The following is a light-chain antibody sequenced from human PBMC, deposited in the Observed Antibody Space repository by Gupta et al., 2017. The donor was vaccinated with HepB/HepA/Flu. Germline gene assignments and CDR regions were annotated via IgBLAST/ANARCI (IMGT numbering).Light chain of an antibody. CDR2: GAS. CDR3: QQCSDGPPFT. V-gene: IGKV3-11*01. J-gene: IGKJ5*01. Sequence: DIVLTQSPATLSLSPREKVPLSCRASRSISTSLAWYQQKPGQDPMIRIYGASTRATGLAARFSGSGSGAEFTLTISSLQSEDYAVYYCQQCSDGPPFTCGQGTRLEIK. CDR1: RSISTS.